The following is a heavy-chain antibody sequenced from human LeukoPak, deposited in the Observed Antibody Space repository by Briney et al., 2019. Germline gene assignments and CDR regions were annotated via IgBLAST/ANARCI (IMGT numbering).Heavy chain of an antibody. D-gene: IGHD1-7*01. CDR2: ISGSGGST. Sequence: GGSLRLSCAASGFTFSSYAMSWVRQAPGKGLEWVSAISGSGGSTYYADSVKGRFTISRDNSKNTLYLQMNSLRAEDTAVYYCAREGWNYDLGRIFYYYLYYMDVWGKGTTVTVSS. CDR3: AREGWNYDLGRIFYYYLYYMDV. V-gene: IGHV3-23*01. J-gene: IGHJ6*03. CDR1: GFTFSSYA.